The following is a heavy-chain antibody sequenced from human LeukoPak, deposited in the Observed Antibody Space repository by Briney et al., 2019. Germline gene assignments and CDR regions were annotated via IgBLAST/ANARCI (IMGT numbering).Heavy chain of an antibody. CDR1: GGSISSSNW. D-gene: IGHD3-10*01. J-gene: IGHJ5*02. CDR2: IYYSGST. Sequence: SGTLSLTCAVSGGSISSSNWWSWVRQPPGKGLEWIGYIYYSGSTNYNPSLKSRVTISVDTSKNQFSLKLSSVTAADTALYYCARDPTGNNWFDPWGQGTLVTVSS. V-gene: IGHV4-4*02. CDR3: ARDPTGNNWFDP.